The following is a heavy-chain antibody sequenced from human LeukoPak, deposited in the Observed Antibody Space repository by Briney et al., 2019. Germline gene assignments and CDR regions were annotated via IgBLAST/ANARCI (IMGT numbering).Heavy chain of an antibody. D-gene: IGHD2-8*01. V-gene: IGHV4-38-2*01. CDR1: GYSISSGYY. CDR3: ARQPGYCTNGVCYNVWFDP. CDR2: IYHSGST. Sequence: SETLSLTCADSGYSISSGYYWGWIRQPPGKGLEWIGSIYHSGSTYYNPSLKSRVTISVDTSKNQFSLKLSSVTAADTAVYYCARQPGYCTNGVCYNVWFDPWGQGTLVTVSS. J-gene: IGHJ5*02.